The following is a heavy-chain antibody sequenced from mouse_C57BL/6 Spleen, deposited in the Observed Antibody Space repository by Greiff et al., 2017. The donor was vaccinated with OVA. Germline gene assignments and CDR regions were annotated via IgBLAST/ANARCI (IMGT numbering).Heavy chain of an antibody. V-gene: IGHV1-85*01. CDR1: GYTFTSYD. Sequence: VQVVESGPELVKPGASVKLSCKASGYTFTSYDINWVKQRPGQGLEWIGWIYPGDGSTKYNEKFKGKATLTVDTSSSTAYMELHSLTSEDSAVYFCARSGYYFDYWGQGTTLTVSS. CDR2: IYPGDGST. D-gene: IGHD1-3*01. J-gene: IGHJ2*01. CDR3: ARSGYYFDY.